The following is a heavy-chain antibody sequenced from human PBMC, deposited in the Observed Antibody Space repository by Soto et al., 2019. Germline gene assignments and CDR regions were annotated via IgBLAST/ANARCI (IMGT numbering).Heavy chain of an antibody. CDR2: ISHDGHNQ. Sequence: QVQLVESGGGFVQPGRSLRLSCAASGFTFGSYAMHWVRQAPGKGLEWVSVISHDGHNQYYADSVKGRFTISRDNSKNALFLQMGRLRSEYTAVYYCARDLW. V-gene: IGHV3-30-3*01. J-gene: IGHJ2*01. CDR3: ARDL. CDR1: GFTFGSYA.